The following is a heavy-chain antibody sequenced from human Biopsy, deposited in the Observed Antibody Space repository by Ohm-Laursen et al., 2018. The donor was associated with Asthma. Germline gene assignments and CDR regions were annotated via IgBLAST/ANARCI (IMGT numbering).Heavy chain of an antibody. CDR3: VRDGTDDAFDI. CDR1: GFSFSNFA. J-gene: IGHJ3*02. CDR2: ISRDASTQ. V-gene: IGHV3-30*01. Sequence: SLRLSCSASGFSFSNFATHWVRQAPGKGLEWVGVISRDASTQDYADSVKGRFTMARDNSKNTLDLQMNSLREEDTAVYYCVRDGTDDAFDIWGQGTVVSVSS. D-gene: IGHD1-1*01.